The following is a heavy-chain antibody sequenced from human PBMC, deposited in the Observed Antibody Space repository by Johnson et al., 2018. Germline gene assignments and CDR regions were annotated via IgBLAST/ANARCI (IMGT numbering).Heavy chain of an antibody. V-gene: IGHV3-38-3*01. Sequence: EVQLLETRGVLVQPGGTLRLSCAASGFTVSSNEMSWVRQAPGKGLEWVSSISGGSTYYADSRKGRFTISRDNSKNTLYLQMNSLRTDDTAVYYCARDFNAGFDAFDIWGQGTMVTVSS. CDR2: ISGGST. CDR1: GFTVSSNE. CDR3: ARDFNAGFDAFDI. D-gene: IGHD1-1*01. J-gene: IGHJ3*02.